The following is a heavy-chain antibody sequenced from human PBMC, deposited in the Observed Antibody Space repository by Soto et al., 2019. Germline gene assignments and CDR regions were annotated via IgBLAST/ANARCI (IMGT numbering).Heavy chain of an antibody. Sequence: SVKVSCKASGGTFSSYAISWVRQAPGQGLEWMGGIIPIFGTANYAQKFQGRVTITADESTSTAYMELSSLRSEDTAVYFCAASYGSGYRAFDYWGQGALVTVSS. CDR3: AASYGSGYRAFDY. J-gene: IGHJ4*02. CDR1: GGTFSSYA. CDR2: IIPIFGTA. V-gene: IGHV1-69*13. D-gene: IGHD3-10*01.